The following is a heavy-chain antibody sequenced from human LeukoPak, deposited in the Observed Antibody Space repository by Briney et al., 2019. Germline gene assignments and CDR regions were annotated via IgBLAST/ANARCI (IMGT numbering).Heavy chain of an antibody. J-gene: IGHJ4*02. CDR3: AKVGSSWYPEDYYFDY. D-gene: IGHD6-13*01. CDR2: ISGSGGST. V-gene: IGHV3-23*01. CDR1: GFTFSSYA. Sequence: GGSLRLSCAASGFTFSSYAMSWVRQAPGKGLEWVSAISGSGGSTYYADSVKGRFTISRDNSKNTLCLQMNSLRAEDTAVYYCAKVGSSWYPEDYYFDYWGQGTLVTVSS.